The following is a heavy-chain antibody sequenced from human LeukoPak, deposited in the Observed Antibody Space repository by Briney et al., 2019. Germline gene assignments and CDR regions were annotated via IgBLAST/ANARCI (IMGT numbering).Heavy chain of an antibody. Sequence: PGGSLRHSCAASGFTSNTSEMNSGRHAPPQGLERGSYISASGTSINSADSVSGRFSFSRDNVKNSLFLQMNSLRADDTAVYYCAREVPATGPGFDIWGQGTMVTVSS. V-gene: IGHV3-48*03. CDR1: GFTSNTSE. D-gene: IGHD2-2*01. CDR2: ISASGTSI. CDR3: AREVPATGPGFDI. J-gene: IGHJ3*02.